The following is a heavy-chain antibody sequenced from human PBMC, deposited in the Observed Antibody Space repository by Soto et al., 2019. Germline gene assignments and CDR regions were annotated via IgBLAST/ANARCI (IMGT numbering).Heavy chain of an antibody. J-gene: IGHJ6*02. D-gene: IGHD6-19*01. Sequence: PGESLKISCKGSGYSFTSYWISWVRQMPGKGLEWMGRIDPSESRTNYSPSFQGHVIISVDKSTSTAYLQWSSLKASDTAMYYCAMGLAVAGTRPYYYGMDVWGQGTTVTVSS. V-gene: IGHV5-10-1*01. CDR2: IDPSESRT. CDR3: AMGLAVAGTRPYYYGMDV. CDR1: GYSFTSYW.